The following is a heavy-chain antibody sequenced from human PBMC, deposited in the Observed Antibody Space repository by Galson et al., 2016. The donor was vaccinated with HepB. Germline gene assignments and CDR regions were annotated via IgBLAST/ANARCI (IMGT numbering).Heavy chain of an antibody. CDR3: MSYSDAWYSGF. J-gene: IGHJ4*02. D-gene: IGHD6-13*01. V-gene: IGHV3-7*03. Sequence: SLRLSCAASGFTFSTYAMHWVRQAPGKGLEWVANIKQDGSGKYYVDSVKGRFTISRDNAKNSVYLQMNSLRGDDTAVYYCMSYSDAWYSGFWGQGTLVTVSS. CDR1: GFTFSTYA. CDR2: IKQDGSGK.